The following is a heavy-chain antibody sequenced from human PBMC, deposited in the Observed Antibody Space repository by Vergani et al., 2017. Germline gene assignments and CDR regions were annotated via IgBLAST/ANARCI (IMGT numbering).Heavy chain of an antibody. CDR2: ISAYNGNT. CDR1: GYTFTSYG. J-gene: IGHJ6*02. Sequence: QVQLVQSGAEVKKPGASVKVSCKASGYTFTSYGISWVRQAPGQGLEWMGWISAYNGNTNYAQKLQGRVTMNTDTSTSTAYMGLRSLRSDDTAVYYCARDLYXPPGGKVGGYSGYDYYYYYGMDVWGQGTTVTVSS. V-gene: IGHV1-18*01. CDR3: ARDLYXPPGGKVGGYSGYDYYYYYGMDV. D-gene: IGHD5-12*01.